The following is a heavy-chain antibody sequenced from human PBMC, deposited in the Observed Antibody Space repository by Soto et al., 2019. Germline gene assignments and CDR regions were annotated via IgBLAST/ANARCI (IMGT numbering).Heavy chain of an antibody. J-gene: IGHJ4*02. Sequence: PGGSLRLSCAASGLTFIRVRINCCRQFPVKWREWVASISSAGSETYYADSVKGRFIISRDNSQNSLYLQMNTLRAEDTAIYYCARVAYGAPGPQVPVS. V-gene: IGHV3-21*04. CDR1: GLTFIRVR. CDR2: ISSAGSET. CDR3: ARVAY.